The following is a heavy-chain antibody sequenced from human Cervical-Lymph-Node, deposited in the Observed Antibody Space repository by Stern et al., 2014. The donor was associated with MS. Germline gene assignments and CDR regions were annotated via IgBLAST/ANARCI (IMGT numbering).Heavy chain of an antibody. CDR2: ISGPGITT. CDR1: GFTFSSYA. CDR3: AKPLGDDAFDF. V-gene: IGHV3-23*01. D-gene: IGHD1-26*01. Sequence: EVQLLESGGGMVQPGGSLKLSCAASGFTFSSYAMNWVRQAPGKGLEWVSVISGPGITTDYADSVKGRFTISRDNSKNPLYLQMNSLRAEDTAVYYCAKPLGDDAFDFWGQGTLITVSS. J-gene: IGHJ3*01.